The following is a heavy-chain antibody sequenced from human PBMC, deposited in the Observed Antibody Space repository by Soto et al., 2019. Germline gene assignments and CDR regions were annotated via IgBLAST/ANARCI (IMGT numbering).Heavy chain of an antibody. J-gene: IGHJ4*02. V-gene: IGHV3-74*01. Sequence: GGSLRLSCAASGFTFSSYWMHWVRQAPGKGLVWISRVTSDGSSTIYADSVKDRFTISRDNAKNTLYLQMNSLRAEDTAVYYCVRDRDWWGQGTLVTVSS. CDR1: GFTFSSYW. CDR3: VRDRDW. D-gene: IGHD3-9*01. CDR2: VTSDGSST.